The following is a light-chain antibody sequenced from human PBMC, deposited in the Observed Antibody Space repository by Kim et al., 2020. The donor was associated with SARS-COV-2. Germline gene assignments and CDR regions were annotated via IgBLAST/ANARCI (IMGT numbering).Light chain of an antibody. V-gene: IGLV2-23*02. CDR1: SSDIGIYNL. Sequence: GQSITISCTGTSSDIGIYNLVSWFQHYPGKAPKLIIYDVTDRPSGVSDRFSGSKSGNTASLTISGLQAEDEADYYCCSYARSSTLVFGGGTKLTVL. CDR2: DVT. J-gene: IGLJ3*02. CDR3: CSYARSSTLV.